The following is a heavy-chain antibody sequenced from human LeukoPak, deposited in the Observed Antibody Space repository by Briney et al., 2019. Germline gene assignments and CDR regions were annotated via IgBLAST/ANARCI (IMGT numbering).Heavy chain of an antibody. Sequence: GGSLRLSCIASGFTLSSYEMSWIRQAPGKGLEWVSSVDYSGGDTHYADSVMGRFTISRDNAKNSLYLQMNSLRAEDTAVYYCAELGITMIGGVWGKGTTVTISS. CDR3: AELGITMIGGV. CDR1: GFTLSSYE. J-gene: IGHJ6*04. CDR2: VDYSGGDT. V-gene: IGHV3-48*03. D-gene: IGHD3-10*02.